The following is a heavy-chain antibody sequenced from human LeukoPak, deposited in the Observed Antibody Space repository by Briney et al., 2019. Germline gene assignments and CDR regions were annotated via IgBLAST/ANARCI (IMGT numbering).Heavy chain of an antibody. Sequence: GGSLRLSCAASGFTVSGNYMNWVRQAPGKGLEWVSVIYSGGNTDYIDSVKGRFTIPRDNSKNTLYLQMNSLIAEDTAVYYCARMRNIPAASRAGNFDYWGQGTLVTVSS. J-gene: IGHJ4*02. CDR1: GFTVSGNY. D-gene: IGHD6-13*01. CDR3: ARMRNIPAASRAGNFDY. V-gene: IGHV3-66*01. CDR2: IYSGGNT.